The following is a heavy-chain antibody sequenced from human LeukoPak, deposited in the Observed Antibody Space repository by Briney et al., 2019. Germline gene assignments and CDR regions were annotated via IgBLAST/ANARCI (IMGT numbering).Heavy chain of an antibody. CDR2: IKSKTDGGTT. CDR3: AGEQWLEGIDY. CDR1: GFTFSNAW. Sequence: GGSLRLSCAASGFTFSNAWMSWVRQAPGKGLEWVGRIKSKTDGGTTDYAAPVKGRFTISRDNAKNSLYLQMNSLRAEDTAVYYCAGEQWLEGIDYWGQGTLVTVSS. V-gene: IGHV3-15*01. D-gene: IGHD6-19*01. J-gene: IGHJ4*02.